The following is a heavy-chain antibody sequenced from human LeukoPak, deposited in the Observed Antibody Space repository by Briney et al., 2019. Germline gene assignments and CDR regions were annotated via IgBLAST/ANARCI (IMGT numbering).Heavy chain of an antibody. CDR1: GGSISSGGYY. Sequence: PSETLSLTCTVSGGSISSGGYYWSWIRQHPGKGLEWIGYIYYSGSTYYNPSLKSRVTISVDTSKNQFSLKLSSVTAADTAVYYCATLGAGPTYYDFWSGYSSFYFDYWGQGTLVTVSS. D-gene: IGHD3-3*01. CDR3: ATLGAGPTYYDFWSGYSSFYFDY. V-gene: IGHV4-31*03. CDR2: IYYSGST. J-gene: IGHJ4*02.